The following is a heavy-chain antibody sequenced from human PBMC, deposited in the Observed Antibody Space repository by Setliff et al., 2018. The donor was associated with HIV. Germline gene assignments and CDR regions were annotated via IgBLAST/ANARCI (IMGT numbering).Heavy chain of an antibody. Sequence: PSETLSLTCTVSGGSISNSDFYWGWIRQSPGKGLEWIGSIYYRGATYYNPTLQSRVTISADTSKNQFYLKLTSVTAADAVIYYCARPYDSLYGWGQGVLVTVS. CDR1: GGSISNSDFY. D-gene: IGHD3-22*01. J-gene: IGHJ4*02. CDR3: ARPYDSLYG. CDR2: IYYRGAT. V-gene: IGHV4-39*01.